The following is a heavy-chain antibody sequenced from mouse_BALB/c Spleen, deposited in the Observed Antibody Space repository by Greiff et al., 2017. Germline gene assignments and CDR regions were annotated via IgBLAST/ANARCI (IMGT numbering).Heavy chain of an antibody. D-gene: IGHD1-2*01. CDR1: GFTFSSYA. V-gene: IGHV5-6-5*01. CDR2: ISSGGST. J-gene: IGHJ2*01. CDR3: ARGTTARDFDY. Sequence: EVKLVESGGGLVKPGGSLKLSCAASGFTFSSYAMSWVRQTPEKRLEWVASISSGGSTYYPDSVKGRFTISRDNARNILYLQMSSLRSEDTAMYYCARGTTARDFDYWGQGTTLTVSS.